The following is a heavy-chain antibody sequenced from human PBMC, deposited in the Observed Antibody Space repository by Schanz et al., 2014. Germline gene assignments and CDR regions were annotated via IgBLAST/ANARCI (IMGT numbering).Heavy chain of an antibody. Sequence: EVQLLESGGGFVQPGGSLRLSCVASGVTFSSYAMSWVRQASGKGLEWVSAISGSGASTYYADSVKGRFTISRDNSKNTLYLQMNSLRAEDTAVYYGARGTDTAMEHRPFGYWGQGTLVTVSS. J-gene: IGHJ4*02. CDR3: ARGTDTAMEHRPFGY. CDR2: ISGSGAST. V-gene: IGHV3-23*01. D-gene: IGHD5-18*01. CDR1: GVTFSSYA.